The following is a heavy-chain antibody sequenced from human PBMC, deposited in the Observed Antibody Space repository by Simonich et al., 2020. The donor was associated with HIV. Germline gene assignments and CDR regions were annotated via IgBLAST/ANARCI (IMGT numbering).Heavy chain of an antibody. Sequence: QVQLVQSGAEVKKPGSSVKVSCKASGGTFSSYALRWVRQAPGTGLEWMGKFIPIFGTSNSAQKFQGRVTITVDESPSTAYMELNSLTSEDTAVYYCARVPNWGNGAFDVWGQGTMVTVSS. CDR3: ARVPNWGNGAFDV. D-gene: IGHD7-27*01. J-gene: IGHJ3*01. CDR2: FIPIFGTS. CDR1: GGTFSSYA. V-gene: IGHV1-69*13.